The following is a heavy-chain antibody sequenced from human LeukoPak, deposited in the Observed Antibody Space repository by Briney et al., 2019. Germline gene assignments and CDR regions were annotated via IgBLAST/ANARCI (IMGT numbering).Heavy chain of an antibody. CDR3: AKGAGLPAALYYYAMDV. Sequence: GGSLRLSCAASGFTFSSCAMSWVRQAPGKGLEWVSAISGGGGSKYYADSVKGRFTISRDNSKNTLYLQMDSLRAEDTAVYYCAKGAGLPAALYYYAMDVWGQGTTVTVSS. D-gene: IGHD2-2*01. CDR1: GFTFSSCA. CDR2: ISGGGGSK. V-gene: IGHV3-23*01. J-gene: IGHJ6*02.